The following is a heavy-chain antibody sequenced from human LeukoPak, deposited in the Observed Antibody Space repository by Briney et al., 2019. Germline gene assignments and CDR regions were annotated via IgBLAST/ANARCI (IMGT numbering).Heavy chain of an antibody. CDR1: GASISGYY. CDR2: VHYSGTT. J-gene: IGHJ4*02. Sequence: SETLSLTCTVSGASISGYYWSWIRQAPGKGLEWVGFVHYSGTTNYNASLRSRITMSVDTSRNQFSLKLSSVTAADTAVYYRAGDFLDYSIGWYYYWGQGTLVTVSS. D-gene: IGHD6-19*01. V-gene: IGHV4-59*01. CDR3: AGDFLDYSIGWYYY.